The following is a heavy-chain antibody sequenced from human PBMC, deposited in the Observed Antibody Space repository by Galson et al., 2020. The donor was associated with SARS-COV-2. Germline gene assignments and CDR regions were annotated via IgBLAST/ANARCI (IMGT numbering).Heavy chain of an antibody. CDR2: IYYSGST. Sequence: ETSETLSLTCTVSGGSISSRRYYWGWIRQPPGTGLEWIGSIYYSGSTYSNPSLKSRVTISVDTSKNQFSLKLSSVTAADTAVYYCARLYESRHYYYGMDVWGQGITVTVSS. D-gene: IGHD3-22*01. CDR1: GGSISSRRYY. J-gene: IGHJ6*02. V-gene: IGHV4-39*01. CDR3: ARLYESRHYYYGMDV.